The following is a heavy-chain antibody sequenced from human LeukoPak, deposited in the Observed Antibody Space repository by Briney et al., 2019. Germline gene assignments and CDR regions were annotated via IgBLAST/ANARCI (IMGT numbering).Heavy chain of an antibody. CDR1: GGSMSSGDHY. V-gene: IGHV4-30-4*08. Sequence: SETLSLTCTVSGGSMSSGDHYWSWIRQPPGKGLEWIGYIYYSGTTYYNPSLKGRVTISVDTSKNQFSLKLSSVTAADTAVYYCASAKVWSGYPGFSDYWGQGTLVTVSS. CDR3: ASAKVWSGYPGFSDY. CDR2: IYYSGTT. J-gene: IGHJ4*02. D-gene: IGHD3-3*01.